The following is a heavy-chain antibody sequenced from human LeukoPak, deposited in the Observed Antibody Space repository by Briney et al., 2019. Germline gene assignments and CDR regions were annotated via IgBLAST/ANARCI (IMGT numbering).Heavy chain of an antibody. V-gene: IGHV3-33*06. D-gene: IGHD5-12*01. Sequence: GGSLRLPCAASGFTFSKFGMRWVRQTPGKGLEWVALVWNDGSKNYYADSVKGRFTISRDNSKDTLYLLLNSLRAEDTAVYYCAKDWSLGYGCLDYWGQGTLVTVSS. CDR2: VWNDGSKN. J-gene: IGHJ4*02. CDR1: GFTFSKFG. CDR3: AKDWSLGYGCLDY.